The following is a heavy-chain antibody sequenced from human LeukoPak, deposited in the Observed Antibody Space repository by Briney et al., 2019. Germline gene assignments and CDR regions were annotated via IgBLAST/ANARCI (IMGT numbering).Heavy chain of an antibody. CDR1: GITFTTID. Sequence: GGSLRLSCAVSGITFTTIDVSWVRLAPGKGLEWVAVIWYDGSNKYYADSVKGRFTISRDNSKNTLYLQMNSLRAEDTAVYYCARADTFDYWGQGTLVTVSS. D-gene: IGHD5-18*01. CDR3: ARADTFDY. V-gene: IGHV3-33*08. J-gene: IGHJ4*02. CDR2: IWYDGSNK.